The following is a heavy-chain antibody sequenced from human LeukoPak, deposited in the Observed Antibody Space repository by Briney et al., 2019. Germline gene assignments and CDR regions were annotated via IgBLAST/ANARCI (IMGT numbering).Heavy chain of an antibody. J-gene: IGHJ4*02. CDR3: ARGSYYYDSSGFLCDY. CDR2: IIPIFGTA. V-gene: IGHV1-69*13. Sequence: SVKVSCKASGGTFSSYAISWVRQAPGQGLEWMGGIIPIFGTANYAQKFQGRVTITADESTSTAYMELSSLRSEDTAVYYCARGSYYYDSSGFLCDYWGQGTLVTVSS. CDR1: GGTFSSYA. D-gene: IGHD3-22*01.